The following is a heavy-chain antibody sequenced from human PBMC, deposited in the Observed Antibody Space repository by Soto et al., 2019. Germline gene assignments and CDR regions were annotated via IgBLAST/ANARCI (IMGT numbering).Heavy chain of an antibody. CDR2: IIPMFGTA. CDR1: GGSFSSYV. CDR3: AREIYSDGSGYFLAALDL. D-gene: IGHD3-22*01. V-gene: IGHV1-69*01. J-gene: IGHJ3*01. Sequence: QVQLVQSGAEVKKPGSPVKVSCKASGGSFSSYVISWVRQAPGQGLEWVGEIIPMFGTANYAQKFQARVTITADESTSTAYMELSSLRSEDTAVYYCAREIYSDGSGYFLAALDLWGQGTMVTVSS.